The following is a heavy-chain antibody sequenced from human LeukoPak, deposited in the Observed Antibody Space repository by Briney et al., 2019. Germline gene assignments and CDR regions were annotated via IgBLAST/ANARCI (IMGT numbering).Heavy chain of an antibody. D-gene: IGHD4-23*01. Sequence: PGGSLRLSCAASGFTFSSYGMHWVRQAPGKGLGWVAFIRYDGSNKYYADSVKGRFTISRDNSKNTLYLQMTSMRAEDTAVYYCARARRTVVSKRRSYYMDVWGKGTTVTVSS. V-gene: IGHV3-30*02. CDR2: IRYDGSNK. CDR1: GFTFSSYG. CDR3: ARARRTVVSKRRSYYMDV. J-gene: IGHJ6*03.